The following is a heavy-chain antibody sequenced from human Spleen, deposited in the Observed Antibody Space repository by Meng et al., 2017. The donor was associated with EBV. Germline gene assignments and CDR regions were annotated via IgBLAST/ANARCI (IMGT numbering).Heavy chain of an antibody. V-gene: IGHV4-34*01. CDR3: AAAHYYDSSGYYYPFDY. D-gene: IGHD3-22*01. Sequence: QVQLHGLGDDFLKPSDTLCATGAVYGGAFSGFYWSWIRQPPGKGLEWIGDINHSGSTNYHPSLKSRVTISVDTSKNQFSLKLSSVTAADTAVYYCAAAHYYDSSGYYYPFDYWGQGTLVTVSS. J-gene: IGHJ4*02. CDR2: INHSGST. CDR1: GGAFSGFY.